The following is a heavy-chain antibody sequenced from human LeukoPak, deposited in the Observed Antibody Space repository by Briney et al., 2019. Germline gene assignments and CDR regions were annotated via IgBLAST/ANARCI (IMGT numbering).Heavy chain of an antibody. CDR2: IYISGIT. J-gene: IGHJ4*02. V-gene: IGHV4-4*07. CDR3: ARENYDILSGYRRSYFDY. CDR1: GGSISSYY. Sequence: PSETLSLICTVSGGSISSYYWTWIRQPAGKGLEWIGRIYISGITNYNPSLKSRVTMSVDTSKNQFSLKLSSVTAADTAVYYCARENYDILSGYRRSYFDYWGQGTLVTVSS. D-gene: IGHD3-9*01.